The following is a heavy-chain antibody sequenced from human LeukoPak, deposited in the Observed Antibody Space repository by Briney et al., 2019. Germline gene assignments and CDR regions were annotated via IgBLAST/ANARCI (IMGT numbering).Heavy chain of an antibody. CDR1: GFTFSSYA. V-gene: IGHV3-30*09. J-gene: IGHJ4*02. CDR2: ISYDGSNK. Sequence: PGGSLRLSCAASGFTFSSYAMHWVRQAPGKGLEWVAVISYDGSNKYYADSVKGRFAISRDNSKNTLYLQMNSLRAEDTAVYYCARARGRGYSYGTYFDYWGQGTLVTVSS. CDR3: ARARGRGYSYGTYFDY. D-gene: IGHD5-18*01.